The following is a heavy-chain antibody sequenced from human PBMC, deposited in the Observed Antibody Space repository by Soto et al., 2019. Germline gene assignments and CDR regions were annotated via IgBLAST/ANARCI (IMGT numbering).Heavy chain of an antibody. CDR3: ARGSDSLGW. D-gene: IGHD6-19*01. Sequence: QVRLVQSGAEVKKPGASVKVSCKASGCTFTNYGITWVRQAPGQGLERMGWINPYNAKTNSAQKFQGRVSMTTDTSSSTAYMEVLSLRSDDTAIYYCARGSDSLGWWGQGTLVTVSS. CDR1: GCTFTNYG. J-gene: IGHJ4*02. V-gene: IGHV1-18*01. CDR2: INPYNAKT.